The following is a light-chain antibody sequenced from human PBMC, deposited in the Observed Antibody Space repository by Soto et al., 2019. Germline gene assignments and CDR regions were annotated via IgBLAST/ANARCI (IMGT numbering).Light chain of an antibody. Sequence: QSALTQPASVSGSPGQSSTISCTGTSSDVGAYNYVSWFQQHPGKAPKIMIYDVSNRPSGVSNRFSGSKSGNTASLTISGLQAEDEADYYCSSYTTTNTLAFGGGTKLTVL. J-gene: IGLJ2*01. CDR3: SSYTTTNTLA. CDR1: SSDVGAYNY. V-gene: IGLV2-14*01. CDR2: DVS.